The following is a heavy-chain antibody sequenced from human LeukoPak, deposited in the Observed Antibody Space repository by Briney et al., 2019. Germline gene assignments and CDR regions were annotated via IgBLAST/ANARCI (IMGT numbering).Heavy chain of an antibody. CDR2: IGGSGVNT. V-gene: IGHV3-23*01. CDR3: AKGAPIAADPGDY. D-gene: IGHD6-13*01. CDR1: GFTFSSYA. J-gene: IGHJ4*02. Sequence: GGSLRLSCAASGFTFSSYAMSWVRQAPGKGLEWVSAIGGSGVNTYYADSAKGRFTISRDNSKSTLYLQMNSLRAEDTAVYYCAKGAPIAADPGDYWGQGTLVTVSS.